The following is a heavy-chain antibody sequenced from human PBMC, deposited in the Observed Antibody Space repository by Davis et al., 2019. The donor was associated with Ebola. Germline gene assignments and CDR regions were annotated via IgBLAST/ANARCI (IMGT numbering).Heavy chain of an antibody. CDR2: IKQDGSEK. Sequence: GESLKISCAASGFTFRNYAMHSVRQAPRKGLEWVASIKQDGSEKYYVDSVNGRFTISRDNSKNSLYLQLNSLRGEDTAVYYCVRDCGGDCFRDDVFDIWGLGTMVTVSS. V-gene: IGHV3-7*01. CDR1: GFTFRNYA. D-gene: IGHD2-21*01. CDR3: VRDCGGDCFRDDVFDI. J-gene: IGHJ3*02.